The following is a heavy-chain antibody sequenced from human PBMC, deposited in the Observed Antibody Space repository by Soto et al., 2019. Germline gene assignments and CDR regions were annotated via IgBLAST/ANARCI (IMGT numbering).Heavy chain of an antibody. J-gene: IGHJ4*02. CDR2: IIPIFGTA. Sequence: QVQLVQSGAEVKKPGSSVKVSCKASGGTFSSYAISWVRQAPGHGLEWMGGIIPIFGTANYAQKFQGRVTLTAAESTHTASMEVSRLRSADTAVSYCARESRYCSGGSCYFLPGIDYWGQGTLVTVSS. D-gene: IGHD2-15*01. V-gene: IGHV1-69*12. CDR1: GGTFSSYA. CDR3: ARESRYCSGGSCYFLPGIDY.